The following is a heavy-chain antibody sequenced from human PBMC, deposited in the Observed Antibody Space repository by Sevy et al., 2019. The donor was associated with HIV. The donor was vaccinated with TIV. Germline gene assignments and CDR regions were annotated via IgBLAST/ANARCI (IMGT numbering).Heavy chain of an antibody. V-gene: IGHV3-7*01. J-gene: IGHJ4*02. D-gene: IGHD4-4*01. CDR2: INQDGSGK. CDR1: GFTFSSYW. CDR3: ARDPFSKADY. Sequence: GGSLRLSCAGSGFTFSSYWMSWVRQAPGKGLEWVANINQDGSGKNYVDSVKGRFTISREKAKNSLYLQMNSLRAEDTAVYYCARDPFSKADYWGQGTLVTVSS.